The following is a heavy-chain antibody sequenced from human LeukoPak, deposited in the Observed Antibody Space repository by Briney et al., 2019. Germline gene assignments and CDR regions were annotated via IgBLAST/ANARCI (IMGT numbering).Heavy chain of an antibody. CDR2: ISSYNGNT. J-gene: IGHJ1*01. CDR1: GYTFTTYG. CDR3: ARVDGSSWSGYFQH. V-gene: IGHV1-18*01. D-gene: IGHD6-13*01. Sequence: GASVKVSCKASGYTFTTYGIRWVRQAPGQGLEWMGWISSYNGNTNYAQKLKGRVTMTTDTSTSTAYMELRSLRSDDTAVYYCARVDGSSWSGYFQHWGQGTLVTVSS.